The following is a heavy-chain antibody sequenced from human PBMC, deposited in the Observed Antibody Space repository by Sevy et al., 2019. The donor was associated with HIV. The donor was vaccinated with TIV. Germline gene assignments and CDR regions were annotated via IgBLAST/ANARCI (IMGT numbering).Heavy chain of an antibody. J-gene: IGHJ6*02. CDR2: IYSGGTT. Sequence: GGSLRLSCAASGFTVSSNYMSWVRQAPGKGLEWVSVIYSGGTTYYADSVKGRFTISRDNSKNTLYLQMYNLRAEDTAVYYCAREREFTIFGVLIEYGMDVWGQGTTVTVSS. CDR3: AREREFTIFGVLIEYGMDV. D-gene: IGHD3-3*01. V-gene: IGHV3-53*01. CDR1: GFTVSSNY.